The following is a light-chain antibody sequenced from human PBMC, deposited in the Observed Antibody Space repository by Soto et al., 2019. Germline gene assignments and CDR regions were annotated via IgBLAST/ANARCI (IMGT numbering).Light chain of an antibody. CDR3: SVCDDSLSGVV. CDR1: SSNIGSNY. CDR2: KNS. J-gene: IGLJ3*02. V-gene: IGLV1-47*01. Sequence: QSVVTQPPSASGTPGQRVTISCSGSSSNIGSNYVYWYQHLPGTAPKVLISKNSHRPSGDPDRISGSKSDTSASLAISGLRSEDEAHYYCSVCDDSLSGVVFGGGTKLTVL.